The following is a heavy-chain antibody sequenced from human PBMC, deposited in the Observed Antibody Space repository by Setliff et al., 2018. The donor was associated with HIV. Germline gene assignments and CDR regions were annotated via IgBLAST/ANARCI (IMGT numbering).Heavy chain of an antibody. J-gene: IGHJ3*02. V-gene: IGHV3-21*05. CDR2: ISKSGDYS. D-gene: IGHD5-12*01. Sequence: KTGGSLRLSCAPSGFTFGSYAMSWVRQAPGKGLEWVSYISKSGDYSNYADSVRGRFTISRDNGKDSLYLQMNSLRADDTALYYCAREGQATDSFDIWGQGTMVTVSS. CDR3: AREGQATDSFDI. CDR1: GFTFGSYA.